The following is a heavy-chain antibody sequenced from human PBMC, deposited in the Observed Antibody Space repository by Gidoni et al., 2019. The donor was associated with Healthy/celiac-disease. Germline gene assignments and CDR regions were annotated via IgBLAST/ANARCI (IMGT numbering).Heavy chain of an antibody. D-gene: IGHD3-22*01. CDR3: TRDNMIVVVELSDY. J-gene: IGHJ4*02. CDR2: IRSKAYGGTT. Sequence: EVQLVESGGGLVKPGRSLRLSCTASGFTFGDYAMSWFRQAPGKGLEWVGFIRSKAYGGTTEYAASVKGRFTISRDDSKSIAYLQMNSLKTEDTAVYYCTRDNMIVVVELSDYWGQGTLVTVSS. CDR1: GFTFGDYA. V-gene: IGHV3-49*05.